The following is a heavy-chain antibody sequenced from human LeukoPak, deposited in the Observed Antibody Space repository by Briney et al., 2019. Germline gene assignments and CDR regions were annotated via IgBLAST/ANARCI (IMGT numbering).Heavy chain of an antibody. CDR2: IYYSGST. J-gene: IGHJ6*03. Sequence: SETLSLTCTVSGGSISSYYWTWIRQPPGKGLEWVGYIYYSGSTNYNPSLKSRVTISVDTSKNQFSLKLSSVTAADTAVYYCASRPYYSHYYSMDAWAKGPRSPSP. CDR1: GGSISSYY. V-gene: IGHV4-59*08. CDR3: ASRPYYSHYYSMDA.